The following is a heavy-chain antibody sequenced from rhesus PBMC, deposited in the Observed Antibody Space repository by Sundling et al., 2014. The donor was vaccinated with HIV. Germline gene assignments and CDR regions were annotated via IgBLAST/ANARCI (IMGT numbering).Heavy chain of an antibody. CDR1: GFTFSTYY. CDR2: ISSGGDST. V-gene: IGHV3S42*01. Sequence: EVQLVESGGGLAKPGGSLRLSCAASGFTFSTYYMSWVRQAPGKGLEWVSAISSGGDSTYYADSMKGRFTISRDNSKNTFSLQMNSLRIEDTAVYYCATAIDGTFDGLDSWGQGVVVTVSS. CDR3: ATAIDGTFDGLDS. D-gene: IGHD1-20*01. J-gene: IGHJ6*01.